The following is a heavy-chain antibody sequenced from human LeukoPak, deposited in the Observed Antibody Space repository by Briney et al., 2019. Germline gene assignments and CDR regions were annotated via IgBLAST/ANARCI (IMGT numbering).Heavy chain of an antibody. CDR2: ITSSSST. Sequence: GGSLRLSCAASGFTFSDYYMRWIRQAPGKGLEWVAYITSSSSTNYADSVKGRFSVSRDNAKNSLVLQMNGLRAEDTAVYYCARVIRGTGGDWLDPWGQGTLVTVSS. CDR3: ARVIRGTGGDWLDP. D-gene: IGHD1-1*01. CDR1: GFTFSDYY. V-gene: IGHV3-11*06. J-gene: IGHJ5*02.